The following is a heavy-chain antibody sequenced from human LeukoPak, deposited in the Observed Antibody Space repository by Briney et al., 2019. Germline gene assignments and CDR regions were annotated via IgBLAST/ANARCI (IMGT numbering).Heavy chain of an antibody. J-gene: IGHJ4*02. CDR2: ISASGGRT. CDR3: AKSVKSGYTSGDFDY. V-gene: IGHV3-23*01. D-gene: IGHD6-19*01. Sequence: GGSLRPSCAASGFTFSTCAMTWVRQAPGKGLEWVSGISASGGRTYYADSVRGRFTISRDNSKNTLYLQMNSLRAEDTAVYYCAKSVKSGYTSGDFDYWGQGTLVTVSS. CDR1: GFTFSTCA.